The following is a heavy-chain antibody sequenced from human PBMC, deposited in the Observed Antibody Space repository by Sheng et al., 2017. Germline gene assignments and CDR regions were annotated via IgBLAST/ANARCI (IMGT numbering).Heavy chain of an antibody. CDR2: IYHSGST. D-gene: IGHD3-10*01. CDR3: ARASGSPYGDPDRFGY. J-gene: IGHJ4*02. Sequence: QVQLQESGPGLVKPSETLSLTCAVSGYSISSGYYWGWIRQPPGKGLEWIGSIYHSGSTYYNPSLKSRVTISVDTSKNQFSLKLSSVTAADTAVYYCARASGSPYGDPDRFGYWGQGTLVTVSS. V-gene: IGHV4-38-2*01. CDR1: GYSISSGYY.